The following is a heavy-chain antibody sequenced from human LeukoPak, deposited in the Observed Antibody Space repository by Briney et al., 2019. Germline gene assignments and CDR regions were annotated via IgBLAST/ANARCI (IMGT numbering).Heavy chain of an antibody. Sequence: GGSLRLSCAASGFTFSSYGMHWVRQAPGKGLEWVAVISYDGSNKYYADSVKGRFTISRDNSKNTLYLQMNSLRAEDTAVYYCASGLRFLEWLYITDYWGQGTLVTVSS. CDR2: ISYDGSNK. CDR1: GFTFSSYG. J-gene: IGHJ4*02. V-gene: IGHV3-30*03. CDR3: ASGLRFLEWLYITDY. D-gene: IGHD3-3*01.